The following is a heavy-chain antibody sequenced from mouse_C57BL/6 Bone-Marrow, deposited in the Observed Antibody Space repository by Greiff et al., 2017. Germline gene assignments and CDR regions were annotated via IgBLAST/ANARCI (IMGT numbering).Heavy chain of an antibody. D-gene: IGHD1-1*01. CDR2: FYPGSGSI. Sequence: VKLKESGAELVKPGASVKLSCKASGYTFTEYTIHWVKQRSGQGLEWIGWFYPGSGSIKYNEKFKDKATLTADKSSSTVYMELSRLTSEDSAVYFCARHEDYYGSSYYYAMDYWGQGTSVTVSS. J-gene: IGHJ4*01. CDR3: ARHEDYYGSSYYYAMDY. CDR1: GYTFTEYT. V-gene: IGHV1-62-2*01.